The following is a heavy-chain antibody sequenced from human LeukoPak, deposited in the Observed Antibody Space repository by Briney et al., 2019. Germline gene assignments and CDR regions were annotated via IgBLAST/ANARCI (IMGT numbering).Heavy chain of an antibody. D-gene: IGHD4-11*01. J-gene: IGHJ4*02. V-gene: IGHV4-39*01. CDR3: ARLPRATVTTTGFDY. CDR1: GGSISSSSYY. CDR2: IYYSGST. Sequence: PSQTLSLTCTVSGGSISSSSYYWGWIRQPPGEGLEWIGNIYYSGSTYYNPSLKSRVTISVDTSKNQFSLKLSSVTAADTAVYYCARLPRATVTTTGFDYWGQGTLVTVSS.